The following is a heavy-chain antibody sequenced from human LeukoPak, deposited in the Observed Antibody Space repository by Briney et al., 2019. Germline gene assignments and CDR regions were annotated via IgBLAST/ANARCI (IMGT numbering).Heavy chain of an antibody. V-gene: IGHV1-18*01. J-gene: IGHJ4*02. CDR2: ISAYNGNT. Sequence: ASVKVSCKASGYTFTSYGISWVRQAPGQGLEWMGWISAYNGNTNYAQKLQGRVTMTTDTSTSTAYMDLRSLRSDDTAVYYCATTRSSWNYLYWGQGTLVTVSS. CDR1: GYTFTSYG. D-gene: IGHD1-7*01. CDR3: ATTRSSWNYLY.